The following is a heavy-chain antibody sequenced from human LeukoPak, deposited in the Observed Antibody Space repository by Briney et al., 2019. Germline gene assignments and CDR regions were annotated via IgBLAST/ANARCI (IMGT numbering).Heavy chain of an antibody. D-gene: IGHD5-18*01. CDR2: INPSGGST. CDR3: ARGAPGYSYGF. J-gene: IGHJ4*02. Sequence: ASVKVSCKASGYTSTNFYIHWVRQAPGQGLEWMGIINPSGGSTSYAQKFQGRVTMTRDTSTSTLYMELSSLRSEDTAVYYCARGAPGYSYGFWGQGTLVTVSS. CDR1: GYTSTNFY. V-gene: IGHV1-46*01.